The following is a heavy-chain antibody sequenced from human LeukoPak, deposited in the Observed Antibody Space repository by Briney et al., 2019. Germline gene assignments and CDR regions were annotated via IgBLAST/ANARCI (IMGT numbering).Heavy chain of an antibody. Sequence: GGSLRLSCAASGFTFSNYAMSWVRQAPGKGLEWVSAISGSGGDTYYADSVKGQITISRDNSKNTLYLQMNSLRAEDTAVYYCTKVTSGYYYIYWGQGTLVTVSS. V-gene: IGHV3-23*01. CDR2: ISGSGGDT. CDR3: TKVTSGYYYIY. J-gene: IGHJ4*02. D-gene: IGHD2/OR15-2a*01. CDR1: GFTFSNYA.